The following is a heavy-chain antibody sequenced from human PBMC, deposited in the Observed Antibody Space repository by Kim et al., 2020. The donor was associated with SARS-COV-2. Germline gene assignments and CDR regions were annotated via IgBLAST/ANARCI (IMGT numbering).Heavy chain of an antibody. CDR2: ISYDGSKK. Sequence: GGSLRLSCAASGFTFSSYGMHWVRQAPGKGLEWVAVISYDGSKKYYADSVKGRFTISRDNSKNTLYLQMNSLRAEDTAVYYCAKAEAYDYWGQGTLVTVSS. CDR1: GFTFSSYG. V-gene: IGHV3-30*18. CDR3: AKAEAYDY. J-gene: IGHJ4*02.